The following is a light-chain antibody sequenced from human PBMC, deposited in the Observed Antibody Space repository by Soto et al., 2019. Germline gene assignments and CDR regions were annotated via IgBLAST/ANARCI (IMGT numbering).Light chain of an antibody. CDR3: HQYNTGLRT. CDR2: GAS. J-gene: IGKJ1*01. CDR1: LNVATN. V-gene: IGKV3-15*01. Sequence: TVMTQSPATLSMSPGDRAALSCRASLNVATNMAWYQQKPGQAPRLLIYGASIRATGVPARSTGSGSGTEFTLTINNLQSEDFAVYYCHQYNTGLRTFGRGTRVEV.